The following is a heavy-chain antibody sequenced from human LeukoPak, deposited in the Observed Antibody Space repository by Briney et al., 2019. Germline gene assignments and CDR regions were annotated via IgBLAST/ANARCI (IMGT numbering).Heavy chain of an antibody. Sequence: PSETLSLTCTVSGGSFNSAGYYWSWIRQHPGKGLEWIGYIYYSGSTHYNPSLKSRVTMSIDTSKSQFSLNLSSVTAADTAVYYCARDREDTAVAYYFDYWGQGTLVTVSS. D-gene: IGHD5-18*01. CDR2: IYYSGST. V-gene: IGHV4-31*03. CDR1: GGSFNSAGYY. CDR3: ARDREDTAVAYYFDY. J-gene: IGHJ4*02.